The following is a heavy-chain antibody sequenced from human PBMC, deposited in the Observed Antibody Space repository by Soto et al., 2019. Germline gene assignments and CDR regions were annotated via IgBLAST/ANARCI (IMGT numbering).Heavy chain of an antibody. CDR3: ARVIVGITGTTGYFDY. V-gene: IGHV4-31*03. Sequence: SETLSLTCTVSGGSISSGGYYWSWIRQHPGKGLEWIGYIYYSGSTYYNPSLKSRVTISVDTSKNQFSLKLSSVTAADTAVYYCARVIVGITGTTGYFDYWGQGTLVTVSS. D-gene: IGHD1-7*01. J-gene: IGHJ4*02. CDR2: IYYSGST. CDR1: GGSISSGGYY.